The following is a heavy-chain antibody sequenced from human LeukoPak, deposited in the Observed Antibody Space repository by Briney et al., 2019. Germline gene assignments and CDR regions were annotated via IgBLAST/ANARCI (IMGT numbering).Heavy chain of an antibody. D-gene: IGHD6-19*01. CDR1: GFTFSSYA. J-gene: IGHJ4*02. Sequence: PSGGSLGLSCAASGFTFSSYAMSWVRQAPGKGLEWVSAISGSGGSTYYADSVKGRFTISRDNSKNTLYLQMNSLRAEDTAVYYCANRPRAVAGFKCCSWGQGTLVTVSS. CDR2: ISGSGGST. CDR3: ANRPRAVAGFKCCS. V-gene: IGHV3-23*01.